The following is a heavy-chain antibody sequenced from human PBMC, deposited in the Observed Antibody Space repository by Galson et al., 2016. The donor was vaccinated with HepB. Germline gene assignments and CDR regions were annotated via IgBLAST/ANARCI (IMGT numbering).Heavy chain of an antibody. Sequence: SLRLSCAASGFTFTDYWMSWVRQAPGKGLEWVANIKEDGSEITYVDSVRGRFTNSRDNAKNSLFLQMNRLRVEDTAVYYCARDRQRHYYFYGMDVWGHGTTVTVSS. CDR1: GFTFTDYW. J-gene: IGHJ6*02. CDR2: IKEDGSEI. V-gene: IGHV3-7*01. CDR3: ARDRQRHYYFYGMDV. D-gene: IGHD6-25*01.